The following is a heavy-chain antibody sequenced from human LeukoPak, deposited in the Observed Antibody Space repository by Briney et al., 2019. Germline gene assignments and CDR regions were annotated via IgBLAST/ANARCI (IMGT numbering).Heavy chain of an antibody. J-gene: IGHJ4*02. CDR3: ARSSSVLWWYLDY. CDR2: ISSSHSYI. CDR1: GFTFSSYS. V-gene: IGHV3-21*01. D-gene: IGHD2-21*01. Sequence: GGSLRLSCAASGFTFSSYSMNWVRQAPGKGLEWVSSISSSHSYIYYADSVKGRFTISRDNAKNSLYLQMNSLRAEDTAVYYCARSSSVLWWYLDYWGQGTLVTVSA.